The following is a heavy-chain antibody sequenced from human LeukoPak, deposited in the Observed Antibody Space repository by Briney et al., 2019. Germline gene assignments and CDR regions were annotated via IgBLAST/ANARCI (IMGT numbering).Heavy chain of an antibody. Sequence: GGSLRLSCAASGFTFSSYGMHWVRQAPGKGLEWVAVISYDGSNKYYADSVKGRSTISRDNSKNTLYLQMNSLRAEDTAEYYCAKDLRNNWDDAFDIWGQGTMVTVSS. CDR1: GFTFSSYG. D-gene: IGHD1-20*01. V-gene: IGHV3-30*18. CDR2: ISYDGSNK. J-gene: IGHJ3*02. CDR3: AKDLRNNWDDAFDI.